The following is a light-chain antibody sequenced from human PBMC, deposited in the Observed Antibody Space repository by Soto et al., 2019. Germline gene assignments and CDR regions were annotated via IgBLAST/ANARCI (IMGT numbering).Light chain of an antibody. CDR1: QSVSSS. V-gene: IGKV3-15*01. Sequence: VMTQSPATLSVSPGGRATLSCKASQSVSSSLAWYQQNPGQAPRLLIYGASARAAGIPARFSGSGSGTEFTLTISSLQSEDFAVYYCQQYNAWPLTFGGGTKVEIK. CDR2: GAS. J-gene: IGKJ4*01. CDR3: QQYNAWPLT.